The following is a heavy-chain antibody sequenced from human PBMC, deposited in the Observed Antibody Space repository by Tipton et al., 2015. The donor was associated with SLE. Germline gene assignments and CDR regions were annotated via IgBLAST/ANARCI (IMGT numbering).Heavy chain of an antibody. CDR3: ARWNAMDV. Sequence: SLRLSCAASGFTFSSHEMNWVRQAPGKGLEWVSYISSSGSAIYYADSVKGRFTISRDNAQNSLNLQMNRLRAEDTAVYYCARWNAMDVWGQGTPVTVSS. J-gene: IGHJ6*02. D-gene: IGHD5-12*01. CDR2: ISSSGSAI. V-gene: IGHV3-48*03. CDR1: GFTFSSHE.